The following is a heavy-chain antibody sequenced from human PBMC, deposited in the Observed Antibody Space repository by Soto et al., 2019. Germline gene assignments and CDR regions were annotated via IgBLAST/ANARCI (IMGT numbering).Heavy chain of an antibody. CDR3: ARGGGSLTATYYYYGRDV. V-gene: IGHV1-69*13. J-gene: IGHJ6*02. CDR1: GGTFSSYA. D-gene: IGHD6-13*01. Sequence: SVKVSCKASGGTFSSYAISWVRQAPGQGLEWMGGIIPIFGTANYAQKFQGRVTITADESTSTAYMELSSLRSEDTAVYYCARGGGSLTATYYYYGRDVWGQVTTVTVSS. CDR2: IIPIFGTA.